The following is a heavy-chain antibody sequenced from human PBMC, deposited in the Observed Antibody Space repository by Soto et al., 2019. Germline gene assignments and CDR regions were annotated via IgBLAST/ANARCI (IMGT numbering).Heavy chain of an antibody. D-gene: IGHD3-16*01. V-gene: IGHV3-72*01. CDR1: GFTFSDHY. Sequence: GGSLRLSCAASGFTFSDHYMDWVRQAPGKGLEWVGRTRNKANSYTTEYAASVKGRFTISRDDSKNSLYLQMNSLKTEDTAVYYCARTSDYDYIWGSYLRDLGNAFDIWGQGTMVTVSS. J-gene: IGHJ3*02. CDR3: ARTSDYDYIWGSYLRDLGNAFDI. CDR2: TRNKANSYTT.